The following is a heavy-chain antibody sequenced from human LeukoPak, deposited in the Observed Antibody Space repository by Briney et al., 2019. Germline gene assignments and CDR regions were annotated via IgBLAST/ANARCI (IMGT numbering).Heavy chain of an antibody. CDR3: AKAPRPTSPYDY. CDR1: GFTFSSYG. V-gene: IGHV3-30*02. J-gene: IGHJ4*02. CDR2: IRYDGSNK. D-gene: IGHD5-24*01. Sequence: PGGPLRLSCAASGFTFSSYGMHWVRQAPGKGLEWVAFIRYDGSNKYYADSVKGRFTISGDNSKNTLYLQMNSLRAEDTAVYYCAKAPRPTSPYDYWGQGTLVTVSS.